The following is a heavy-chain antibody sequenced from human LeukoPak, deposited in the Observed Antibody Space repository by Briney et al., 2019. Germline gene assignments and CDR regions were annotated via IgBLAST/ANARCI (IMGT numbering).Heavy chain of an antibody. CDR3: ARDWAAAGTGRFTDY. D-gene: IGHD6-13*01. V-gene: IGHV3-23*01. J-gene: IGHJ4*02. Sequence: QAGGSLRLSCAASGFTFSNYAMNWVRQVPGKGLEWISTISASGGNTYYVDSVKGRFTISRDNSKNMLDLQMNSLRAEDTAVYYCARDWAAAGTGRFTDYWGQGTLVTVSS. CDR2: ISASGGNT. CDR1: GFTFSNYA.